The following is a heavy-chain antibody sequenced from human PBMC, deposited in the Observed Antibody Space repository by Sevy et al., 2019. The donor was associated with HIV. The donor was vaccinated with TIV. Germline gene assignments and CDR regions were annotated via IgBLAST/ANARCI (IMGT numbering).Heavy chain of an antibody. CDR1: GHTFSDYY. Sequence: ASVKVSCKASGHTFSDYYIQWVRQAPGQGLEWMGWINSNSGAISYAQKFRDRVTMTSDTSISTAYMELSRLRSDDTAVYYCATQHSYDYWGQGTLVTVSS. CDR3: ATQHSYDY. D-gene: IGHD3-10*01. CDR2: INSNSGAI. V-gene: IGHV1-2*02. J-gene: IGHJ4*02.